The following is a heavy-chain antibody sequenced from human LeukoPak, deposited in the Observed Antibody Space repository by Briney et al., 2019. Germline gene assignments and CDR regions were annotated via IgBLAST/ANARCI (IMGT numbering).Heavy chain of an antibody. Sequence: SETLSLTCTVSGGSVTDYYWSWIRQPPGKGLEWIGYIYYSGSTNYNPSLKSRVTISVDTSKNQFSLKLSSVTAADTAVYYCASSPTMIVGVFDYWGQGTLVTVSS. CDR1: GGSVTDYY. D-gene: IGHD3-22*01. V-gene: IGHV4-59*02. CDR2: IYYSGST. J-gene: IGHJ4*02. CDR3: ASSPTMIVGVFDY.